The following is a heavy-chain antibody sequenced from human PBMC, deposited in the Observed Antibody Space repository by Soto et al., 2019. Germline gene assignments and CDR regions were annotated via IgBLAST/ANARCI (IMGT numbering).Heavy chain of an antibody. CDR3: AKGAANDPRVYDY. CDR1: GFTFSSYA. D-gene: IGHD1-1*01. CDR2: ISGSGGST. V-gene: IGHV3-23*01. Sequence: TGGSLRLSCAASGFTFSSYATSWVRQAPGKGLEWVSAISGSGGSTYYADSVKGRFTISRDNSKNTLYLQMNSLRAEDTAVYYCAKGAANDPRVYDYWGQGTLVTVSS. J-gene: IGHJ4*02.